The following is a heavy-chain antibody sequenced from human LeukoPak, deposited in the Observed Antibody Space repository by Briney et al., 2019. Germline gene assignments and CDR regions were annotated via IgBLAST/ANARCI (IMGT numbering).Heavy chain of an antibody. CDR3: ATRARRPYYYYYYMDV. D-gene: IGHD6-6*01. CDR1: GGSFSGYY. Sequence: PSETLSLTCAVYGGSFSGYYWSWIRQPPGKGLEWIGEINHSGSTNYNPSLKSRVTISVDTSKNQFSLKLSSVTAADTAVYYCATRARRPYYYYYYMDVWGKGTTVTVPS. CDR2: INHSGST. V-gene: IGHV4-34*01. J-gene: IGHJ6*03.